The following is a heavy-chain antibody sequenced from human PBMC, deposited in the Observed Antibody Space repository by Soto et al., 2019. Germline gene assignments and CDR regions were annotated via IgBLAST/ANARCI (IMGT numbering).Heavy chain of an antibody. V-gene: IGHV4-39*02. J-gene: IGHJ4*02. D-gene: IGHD5-12*01. Sequence: LSLTCTVSGGSISSSSYYWGWIRQPPGKGLEWIGSIYYSGSTYYNPSLKSRVTISVDTSKNQFSLKLSSVTAADTAVYYCARDVRDGYNPYYFDYWGQGTLVTVSS. CDR1: GGSISSSSYY. CDR3: ARDVRDGYNPYYFDY. CDR2: IYYSGST.